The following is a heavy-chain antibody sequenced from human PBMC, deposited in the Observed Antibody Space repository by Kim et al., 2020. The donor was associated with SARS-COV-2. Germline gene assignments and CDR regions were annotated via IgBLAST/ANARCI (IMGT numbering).Heavy chain of an antibody. CDR1: GFTFSDYY. Sequence: GGSLRLSCAASGFTFSDYYMSWIRQAPGKGLEWVSYISSSSSYTNYADSVKGRFTISRDNAKNSLYLQMNSLRAEDTVVYYCARPSGDFRYYFDYWGQGTLVTVSS. CDR2: ISSSSSYT. V-gene: IGHV3-11*03. D-gene: IGHD1-26*01. J-gene: IGHJ4*02. CDR3: ARPSGDFRYYFDY.